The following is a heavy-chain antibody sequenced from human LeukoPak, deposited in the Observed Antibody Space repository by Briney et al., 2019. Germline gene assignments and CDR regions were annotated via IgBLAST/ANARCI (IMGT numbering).Heavy chain of an antibody. CDR3: ARALGNWFDP. CDR1: GLTFSSYS. CDR2: ISSSSSYI. Sequence: GGSLRLSCAASGLTFSSYSMNWVRQAPGKGLEWVSSISSSSSYIYYADSVKGRFTISRDNAKNSLYLQMNSLRAEDTAVYYCARALGNWFDPWGQGTLVTVSS. J-gene: IGHJ5*02. V-gene: IGHV3-21*01.